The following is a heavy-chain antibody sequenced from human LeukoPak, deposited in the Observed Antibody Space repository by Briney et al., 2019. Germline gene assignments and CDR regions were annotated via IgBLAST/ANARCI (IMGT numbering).Heavy chain of an antibody. D-gene: IGHD3-22*01. CDR2: ISGSGGST. J-gene: IGHJ4*02. CDR1: GFTFSDYY. Sequence: GGSLRLSCAASGFTFSDYYMSWVRQAPGKGLEWVSAISGSGGSTYYADSVKGRFTISRDNSKNTLYLQMNSLRAEDTAVYYCAKTRLEYYYDSSGYLALDYWGQGTLATVSS. CDR3: AKTRLEYYYDSSGYLALDY. V-gene: IGHV3-23*01.